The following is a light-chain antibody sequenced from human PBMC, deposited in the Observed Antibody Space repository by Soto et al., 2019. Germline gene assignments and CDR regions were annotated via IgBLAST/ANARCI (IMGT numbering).Light chain of an antibody. V-gene: IGKV3-15*01. Sequence: EIVMTQSPATLSVSPGERATLSCRASQSFGQSVSSNLAWYQQKPGQPPRLLIYGASTRATGVPARFSGSGSGTEFTLTISSLQSEDFVVYYCHQYNNWPNTFGQGTKLEIK. J-gene: IGKJ2*01. CDR3: HQYNNWPNT. CDR1: QSFGQSVSSN. CDR2: GAS.